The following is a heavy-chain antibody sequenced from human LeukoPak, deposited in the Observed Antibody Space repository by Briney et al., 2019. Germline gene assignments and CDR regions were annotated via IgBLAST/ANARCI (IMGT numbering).Heavy chain of an antibody. CDR3: ASLDVRGDYPIKN. Sequence: SETLSLTCAVYGGSFSGYYWSWIRQPPGEGLEWIGEINHSGSTNYNPSLKSRVTISVDTSKNQFSLKLSSVTAADTAVYYCASLDVRGDYPIKNWGQGTLVTVSS. CDR1: GGSFSGYY. D-gene: IGHD4-17*01. V-gene: IGHV4-34*01. CDR2: INHSGST. J-gene: IGHJ4*02.